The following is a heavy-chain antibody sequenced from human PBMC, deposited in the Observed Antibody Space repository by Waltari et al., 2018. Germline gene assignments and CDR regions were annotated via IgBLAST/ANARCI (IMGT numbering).Heavy chain of an antibody. CDR2: IIPIFGTA. D-gene: IGHD3-22*01. J-gene: IGHJ3*02. Sequence: QVQLVQSGAEVKKPGSSVKVSCKASGGTVSSYAISWVRQAPGQGLEWMGGIIPIFGTANYAQKYQGRVTITADESTSTAYMELSSLRSEDTAVYYCARTGSSGYGDAFDIWGQGTMVTVSS. CDR1: GGTVSSYA. CDR3: ARTGSSGYGDAFDI. V-gene: IGHV1-69*12.